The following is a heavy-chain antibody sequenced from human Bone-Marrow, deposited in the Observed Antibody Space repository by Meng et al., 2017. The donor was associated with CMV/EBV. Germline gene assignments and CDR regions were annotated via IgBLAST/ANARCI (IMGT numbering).Heavy chain of an antibody. CDR3: AKDLGVGWMSVTPDY. CDR2: IRYEGTTT. Sequence: GESLKISCAVSGFTFSTHGMYWVRQAPGKGLDWAAFIRYEGTTTYYADSVKGRFTIPRDNSNNTLYLQMNRLQPEDTAVYYWAKDLGVGWMSVTPDYWGQGSLVTVSS. D-gene: IGHD3-16*01. J-gene: IGHJ4*02. CDR1: GFTFSTHG. V-gene: IGHV3-30*02.